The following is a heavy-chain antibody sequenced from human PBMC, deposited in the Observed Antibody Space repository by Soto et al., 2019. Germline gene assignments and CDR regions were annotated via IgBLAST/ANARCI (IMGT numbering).Heavy chain of an antibody. Sequence: GSVRLSCAASVFTFSSYAMSWVRQAPGKGLEWVSVIYSGGSTFYADSVKGRFTISRDNSNSKVSLEMNNLRAEDTAVYYCARDFTGYFDYWGQGALVTVSS. J-gene: IGHJ4*02. V-gene: IGHV3-23*03. CDR3: ARDFTGYFDY. CDR2: IYSGGST. CDR1: VFTFSSYA.